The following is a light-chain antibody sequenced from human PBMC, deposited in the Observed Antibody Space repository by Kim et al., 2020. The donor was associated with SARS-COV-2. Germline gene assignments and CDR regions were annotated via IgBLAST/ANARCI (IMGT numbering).Light chain of an antibody. V-gene: IGKV1-5*03. Sequence: DIQMTHTPSTLSASVGDRVTITCRASQSIGNWLAWYQQKPGRAPNLLIYKASNLESGVPSRFSGSGSGTEFTLTINSLQPDDFATYGYQQYNSYSNTFGKGTKLEI. CDR3: QQYNSYSNT. J-gene: IGKJ2*01. CDR1: QSIGNW. CDR2: KAS.